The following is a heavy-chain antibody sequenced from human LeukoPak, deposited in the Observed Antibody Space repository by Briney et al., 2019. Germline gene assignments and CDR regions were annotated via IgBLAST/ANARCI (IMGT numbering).Heavy chain of an antibody. Sequence: GASVKVSCKASGDTFTSYDINWVRQATGQGLEWMGWMNPNSGNTGYAQKFQGRVTMTRNTSISTAYMELSSLRSEDTAVYYCARAKKQILAYGMDVWGQGTTVTVSS. CDR3: ARAKKQILAYGMDV. CDR2: MNPNSGNT. D-gene: IGHD3-3*01. J-gene: IGHJ6*02. CDR1: GDTFTSYD. V-gene: IGHV1-8*01.